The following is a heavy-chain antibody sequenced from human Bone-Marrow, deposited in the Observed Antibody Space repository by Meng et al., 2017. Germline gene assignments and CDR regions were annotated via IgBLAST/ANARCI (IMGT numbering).Heavy chain of an antibody. V-gene: IGHV1-2*06. J-gene: IGHJ5*02. CDR1: GYNFPDYY. D-gene: IGHD3-9*01. CDR3: ARDNYDILTGYNWFDP. CDR2: INPKSGDT. Sequence: ASVKVSCKPSGYNFPDYYIHWVRRAPGQGLEWMGRINPKSGDTHYAQKFQARVTMTGDTSISTAYMELSGLRSEDTAVYYCARDNYDILTGYNWFDPWGQGTLVTVSS.